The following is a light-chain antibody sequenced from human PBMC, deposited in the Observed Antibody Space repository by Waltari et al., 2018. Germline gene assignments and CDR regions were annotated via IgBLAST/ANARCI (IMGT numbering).Light chain of an antibody. Sequence: NFVLTQPHSVSESPGKTVTISCTRSSGSIADNYVQWYQQRPGGAPKILLYEDDQRPSGVPDRFSGSIDSSSNSASLSISGLKTEDEADYYCQSYASTDLVVFGGGTTLTVL. J-gene: IGLJ2*01. V-gene: IGLV6-57*04. CDR3: QSYASTDLVV. CDR1: SGSIADNY. CDR2: EDD.